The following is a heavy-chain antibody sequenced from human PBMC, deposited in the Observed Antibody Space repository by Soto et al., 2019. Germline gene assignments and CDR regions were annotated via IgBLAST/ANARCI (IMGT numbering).Heavy chain of an antibody. D-gene: IGHD2-21*01. Sequence: EVQLVESGGGLVQPGRSLRLSCAASGFTFDDYAMHWVRQAPGKGLEGVSSISWNSGSIGYADSVKGRFTISRDKAKNSLYLQMNSLRAEDTALYYCAKGREASQKDAFDIWGQGTMVTVSS. J-gene: IGHJ3*02. V-gene: IGHV3-9*01. CDR3: AKGREASQKDAFDI. CDR2: ISWNSGSI. CDR1: GFTFDDYA.